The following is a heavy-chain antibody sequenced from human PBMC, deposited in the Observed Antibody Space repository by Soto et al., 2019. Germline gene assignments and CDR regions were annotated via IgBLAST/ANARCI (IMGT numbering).Heavy chain of an antibody. CDR1: GFTFSSYS. V-gene: IGHV3-21*01. D-gene: IGHD1-26*01. J-gene: IGHJ5*02. Sequence: AGGSLRLSCAASGFTFSSYSMNWVRQAPGKGLEWASSISSSSSYIYYADSVKGRFTISRDNAKNSLYLQMNSLRAEDTAVYYCARDLGSSPILLNWFDPWGQGTLVTVSS. CDR2: ISSSSSYI. CDR3: ARDLGSSPILLNWFDP.